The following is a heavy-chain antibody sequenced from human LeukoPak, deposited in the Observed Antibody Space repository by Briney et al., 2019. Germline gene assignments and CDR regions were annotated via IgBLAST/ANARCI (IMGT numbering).Heavy chain of an antibody. J-gene: IGHJ3*02. CDR2: IRYDGSNK. V-gene: IGHV3-30*02. CDR1: GFTFSNYG. Sequence: GGSLRLSCAASGFTFSNYGMGWVRQAPGKGLEWVAFIRYDGSNKYYADSVKGRFTISRDNSKNTLSLQMNSLRAEDTAVYYCATFYGSGKGGAFDIWGQGTMVTVSS. D-gene: IGHD3-10*01. CDR3: ATFYGSGKGGAFDI.